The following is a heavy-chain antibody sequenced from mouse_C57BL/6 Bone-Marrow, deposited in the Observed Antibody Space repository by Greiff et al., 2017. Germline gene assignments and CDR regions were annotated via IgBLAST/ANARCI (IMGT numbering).Heavy chain of an antibody. CDR1: GFTFSSYA. Sequence: EVKLVESGGGLVKPGGSLKLSCAASGFTFSSYAMSWVRQTPEKRLEWVATISDGGSYTYYPDNVKGRFTISRDNAKNNLYLQMSHLKSEDTAMYYCARAVDTVVAPYWYFDVWGTGTTVTVSS. J-gene: IGHJ1*03. D-gene: IGHD1-1*01. CDR3: ARAVDTVVAPYWYFDV. CDR2: ISDGGSYT. V-gene: IGHV5-4*03.